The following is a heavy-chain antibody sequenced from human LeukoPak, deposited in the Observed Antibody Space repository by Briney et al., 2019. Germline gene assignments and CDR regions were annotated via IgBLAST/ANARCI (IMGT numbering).Heavy chain of an antibody. CDR2: IKSKTDGTTT. CDR1: GFTLSNAW. Sequence: GGSLSLSCAASGFTLSNAWMSWVRQAPGKGLGWVVRIKSKTDGTTTDYAATVKGRFTISRDESKNTLYLQMNSLKTEDTAVYYCTTVSTYYYDSSGFFDYWGQRTLVTVSS. V-gene: IGHV3-15*01. J-gene: IGHJ4*02. D-gene: IGHD3-22*01. CDR3: TTVSTYYYDSSGFFDY.